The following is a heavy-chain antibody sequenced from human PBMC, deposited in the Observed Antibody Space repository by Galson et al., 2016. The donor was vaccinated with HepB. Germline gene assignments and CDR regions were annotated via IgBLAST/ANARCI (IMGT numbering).Heavy chain of an antibody. Sequence: SLRLSCAASGFTFTTYEMNWVRQAPGKGLEWVAVISYDGSIKYYADSVKGRFTISRDNSKSTLYLQMNSLRAEDTAVYYCAKDSGRLVNGFHIWGQGTMVTVSS. CDR3: AKDSGRLVNGFHI. J-gene: IGHJ3*02. V-gene: IGHV3-30*18. D-gene: IGHD3-16*01. CDR2: ISYDGSIK. CDR1: GFTFTTYE.